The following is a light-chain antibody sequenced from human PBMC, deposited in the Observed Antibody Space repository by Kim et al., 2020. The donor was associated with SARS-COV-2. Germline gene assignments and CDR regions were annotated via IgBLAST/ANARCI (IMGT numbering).Light chain of an antibody. J-gene: IGLJ3*02. V-gene: IGLV3-1*01. Sequence: VYVSPGQTASITCSGHELGKTYVAWYQQKAGQSPVVVIYQDNKRPSGVPERFSGSNSGNTATLTISGTQSMDEADYFCQTWDNRLVFGGGTKVTVL. CDR1: ELGKTY. CDR2: QDN. CDR3: QTWDNRLV.